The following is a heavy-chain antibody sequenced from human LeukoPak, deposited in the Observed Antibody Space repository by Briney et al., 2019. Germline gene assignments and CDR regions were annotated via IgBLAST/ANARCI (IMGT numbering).Heavy chain of an antibody. V-gene: IGHV3-21*01. D-gene: IGHD3-10*01. Sequence: GGSLRLSCVASGCTFNNYSMNWVRQAPGKGLEWVSSISHTSTYIYYADSLKGRFAISRDNAKNSLYLQMNSLRAEDTAVYYCARENHGSFDYWGQGTLVTVSS. J-gene: IGHJ4*02. CDR3: ARENHGSFDY. CDR2: ISHTSTYI. CDR1: GCTFNNYS.